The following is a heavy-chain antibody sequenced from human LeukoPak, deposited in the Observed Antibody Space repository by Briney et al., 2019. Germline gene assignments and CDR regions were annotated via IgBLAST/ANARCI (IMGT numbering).Heavy chain of an antibody. J-gene: IGHJ6*03. D-gene: IGHD1-14*01. CDR2: ISGSGSGGST. CDR1: GFTFSSSA. V-gene: IGHV3-23*01. CDR3: AKGYTYMDV. Sequence: GGSLRLSCAASGFTFSSSAMSWVRQAPGKGLEWVSSISGSGSGGSTYYADSVKGRFTISRDNSKNTLYLQMNSLRAEDTAVYYCAKGYTYMDVWGKGTTVTISS.